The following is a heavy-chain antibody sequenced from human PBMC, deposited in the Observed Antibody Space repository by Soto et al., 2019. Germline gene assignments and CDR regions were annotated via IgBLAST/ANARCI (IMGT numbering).Heavy chain of an antibody. J-gene: IGHJ6*03. Sequence: ASVKVSCKVSGYTLTELSMHWVRQAPGKGLEWMGGFDPEDGETIYAQKFQGRVTMTEDTSTDTAYMELSSLRSEDTAVYYCARGLNTATYYDFWRGTWGHYYYYMDVWGKGTTVTVSS. CDR2: FDPEDGET. D-gene: IGHD3-3*01. V-gene: IGHV1-24*01. CDR1: GYTLTELS. CDR3: ARGLNTATYYDFWRGTWGHYYYYMDV.